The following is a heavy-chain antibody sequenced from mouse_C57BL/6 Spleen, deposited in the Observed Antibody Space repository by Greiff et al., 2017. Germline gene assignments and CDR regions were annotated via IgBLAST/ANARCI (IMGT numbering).Heavy chain of an antibody. CDR2: IWSGGSA. Sequence: QVQLQQSGPGLVQPSQSLSITCTVSGFSLTSYGVHWVRQSPGKGLEWLGVIWSGGSADYNAAFISRMGISKDNSKSQVFFKMNSLQADDTAIYYCARMVTKDYYAMDYWGQGTSVTVSS. J-gene: IGHJ4*01. CDR1: GFSLTSYG. CDR3: ARMVTKDYYAMDY. V-gene: IGHV2-2*01. D-gene: IGHD2-2*01.